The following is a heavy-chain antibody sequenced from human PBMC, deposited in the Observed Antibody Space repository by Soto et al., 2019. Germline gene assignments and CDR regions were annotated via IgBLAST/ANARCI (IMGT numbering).Heavy chain of an antibody. CDR1: GYTFTSYY. CDR3: ARSPTYCTNGVCYTGAFDI. V-gene: IGHV1-46*01. J-gene: IGHJ3*02. D-gene: IGHD2-8*01. CDR2: INPSGGST. Sequence: GASVKVSCKASGYTFTSYYMHWVRQAPEQGLEWMGIINPSGGSTSYAQKFQGRVTMTRDTSTSTVYMELSSLRSEDTAVYYCARSPTYCTNGVCYTGAFDIWGQGTMVTV.